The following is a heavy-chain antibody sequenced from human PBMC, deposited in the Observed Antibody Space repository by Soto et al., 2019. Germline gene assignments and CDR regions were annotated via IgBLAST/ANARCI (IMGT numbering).Heavy chain of an antibody. V-gene: IGHV1-69*08. D-gene: IGHD4-17*01. Sequence: QVKLVQSGAEVKKPGSSVKVSCKASGDIFSNYAISWVRQAPGQGLEWVGRIIPIYGTTHYAQKLQGRVTVTADRSTSTVYMEMSSLRSQDTAVYYCARDRSAYGDFVFDYWGQGTLVTVSS. CDR1: GDIFSNYA. CDR2: IIPIYGTT. J-gene: IGHJ4*02. CDR3: ARDRSAYGDFVFDY.